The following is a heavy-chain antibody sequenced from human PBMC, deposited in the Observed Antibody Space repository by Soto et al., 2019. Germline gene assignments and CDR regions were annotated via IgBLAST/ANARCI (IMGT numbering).Heavy chain of an antibody. CDR2: IIPTFGTT. Sequence: QVQLVQSGAEVKKPGSSVKVYCKAPGGNFSSNGIRWVRQAPGQGLELMGGIIPTFGTTNYAHKFRGRVTITADESTGTAYMELSSLRSDDTAVYYCAGASDSTWYNWLDPWGQGTLVTVSS. D-gene: IGHD5-18*01. V-gene: IGHV1-69*01. CDR1: GGNFSSNG. CDR3: AGASDSTWYNWLDP. J-gene: IGHJ5*02.